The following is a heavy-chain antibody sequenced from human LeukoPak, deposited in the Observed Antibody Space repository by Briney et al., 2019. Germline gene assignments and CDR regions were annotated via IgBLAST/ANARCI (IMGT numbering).Heavy chain of an antibody. J-gene: IGHJ5*02. D-gene: IGHD1-26*01. CDR3: ARGNVVGDYSRWFDP. V-gene: IGHV3-7*01. CDR2: IKQDGSEK. Sequence: PGGSLRLSCTGSGFTFRTYWISWVRQAPGKGLEWVANIKQDGSEKYYVDSVKGRFTISRDNAKNSVYLQMNSLRAEDTAVYYCARGNVVGDYSRWFDPWGQGTLVTVSS. CDR1: GFTFRTYW.